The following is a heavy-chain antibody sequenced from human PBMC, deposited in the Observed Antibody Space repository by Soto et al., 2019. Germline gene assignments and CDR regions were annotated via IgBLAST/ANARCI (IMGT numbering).Heavy chain of an antibody. CDR3: ARERSITMIRYYYYYGMDV. J-gene: IGHJ6*02. CDR2: IIPIFGTA. D-gene: IGHD3-22*01. V-gene: IGHV1-69*06. CDR1: GGTFSSYA. Sequence: SVKVSCKASGGTFSSYAISWVRQAPGQGLEWMGGIIPIFGTANYAQKFQGRVTITADKSTSTAYMELSSLRSEDTAVYYCARERSITMIRYYYYYGMDVWGQGAPVTVYS.